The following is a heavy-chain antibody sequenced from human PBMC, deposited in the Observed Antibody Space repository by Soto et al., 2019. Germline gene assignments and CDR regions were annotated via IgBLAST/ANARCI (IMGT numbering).Heavy chain of an antibody. J-gene: IGHJ6*02. CDR1: GDTFTSYY. V-gene: IGHV1-46*01. CDR3: ASAPVSSSWYRGYSYGMDV. D-gene: IGHD6-13*01. Sequence: ASVKVSCKASGDTFTSYYMHWVRQAAGQGLEWMGIINPSGGSTSYAQKFQGRVTMTRDTSTSTVYMELSSLSSEDTAVYYCASAPVSSSWYRGYSYGMDVWVQATTSILSS. CDR2: INPSGGST.